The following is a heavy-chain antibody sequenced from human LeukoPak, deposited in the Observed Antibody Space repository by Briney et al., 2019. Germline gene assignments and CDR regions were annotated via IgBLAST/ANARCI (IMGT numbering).Heavy chain of an antibody. J-gene: IGHJ4*02. CDR2: ISGSGGST. CDR3: AKSAYYDSSGFYREYYFDY. CDR1: RFTFSNYA. Sequence: GGSLRLSCAASRFTFSNYAMSWVRQAPGRGLEWVSTISGSGGSTYYADSVKGRFTISRDNSKNTLHLQMNSLRAEDTAVYYCAKSAYYDSSGFYREYYFDYWGQGTLVTVSS. D-gene: IGHD3-22*01. V-gene: IGHV3-23*01.